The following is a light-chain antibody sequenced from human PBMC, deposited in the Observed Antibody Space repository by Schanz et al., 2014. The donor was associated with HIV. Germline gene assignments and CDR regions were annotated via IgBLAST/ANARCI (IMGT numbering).Light chain of an antibody. J-gene: IGKJ1*01. Sequence: PGERATLSCRASQSVSRNHLAWFQQKPGQAPRLLIFAASIRTTGIPDRFSGSGSGTDFTLTITRLEPEDFAVYFCHQYGSSPRTFGQGTKVEI. CDR1: QSVSRNH. CDR2: AAS. V-gene: IGKV3-20*01. CDR3: HQYGSSPRT.